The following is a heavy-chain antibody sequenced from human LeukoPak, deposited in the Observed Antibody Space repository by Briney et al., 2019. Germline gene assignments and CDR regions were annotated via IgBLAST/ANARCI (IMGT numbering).Heavy chain of an antibody. CDR1: GGSISSYY. D-gene: IGHD6-19*01. CDR2: IYYSGST. J-gene: IGHJ4*02. Sequence: PSETLSLTCTVSGGSISSYYWSWIRQPPGKGLEWIGYIYYSGSTNYNPSLKSRVTISVDTSKNQFSLKLSSVTAADTAVYYCARAPSRYGWYFDYWGQGTLVTVSS. V-gene: IGHV4-59*12. CDR3: ARAPSRYGWYFDY.